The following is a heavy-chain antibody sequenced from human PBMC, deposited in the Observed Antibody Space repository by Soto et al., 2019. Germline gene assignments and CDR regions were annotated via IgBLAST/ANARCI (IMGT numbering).Heavy chain of an antibody. CDR2: IIPIFGTA. J-gene: IGHJ2*01. CDR3: ARGNHRWLQLWYFDL. D-gene: IGHD5-12*01. Sequence: GASVKVSCKASGGTFSSYTISWVRQAPGQGLEWMGGIIPIFGTANYARKFQGRVTITADESTSTAYMELSSLRSEDTAVYYCARGNHRWLQLWYFDLWGRGTLVTVSS. CDR1: GGTFSSYT. V-gene: IGHV1-69*13.